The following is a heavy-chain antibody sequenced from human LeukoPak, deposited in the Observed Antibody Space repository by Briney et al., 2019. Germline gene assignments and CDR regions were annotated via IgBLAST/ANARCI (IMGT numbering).Heavy chain of an antibody. D-gene: IGHD2-15*01. Sequence: SETLSLTCTVSGGSISSYYWSWIWQPPGKGLEWIGYIYYSGSTNYNPSLKSRVTISVDTSKNQFSLKLSSVTAADTAVYYCARQAGENCSGGSCYLDYFDYWGQGTLVTVSS. CDR1: GGSISSYY. CDR2: IYYSGST. J-gene: IGHJ4*02. V-gene: IGHV4-59*08. CDR3: ARQAGENCSGGSCYLDYFDY.